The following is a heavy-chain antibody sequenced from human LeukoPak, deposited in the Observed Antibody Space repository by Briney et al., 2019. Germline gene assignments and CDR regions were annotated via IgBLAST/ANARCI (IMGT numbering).Heavy chain of an antibody. V-gene: IGHV4-39*01. CDR3: ARVLGNTAMGGGAFDI. D-gene: IGHD5-18*01. CDR1: GGSISSSSYY. CDR2: IYYSGST. Sequence: SETLSLTCTVSGGSISSSSYYWGWIRQPPGKGLEWIGSIYYSGSTYYNPSLKSRVTISVDTSKNQFSLKLSSVTAADTAVYYCARVLGNTAMGGGAFDIWGQGTMVTVSS. J-gene: IGHJ3*02.